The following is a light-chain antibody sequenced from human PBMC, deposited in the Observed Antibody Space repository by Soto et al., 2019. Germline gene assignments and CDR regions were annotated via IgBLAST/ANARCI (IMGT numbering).Light chain of an antibody. CDR1: QSVSSAL. J-gene: IGKJ4*01. CDR2: RAS. V-gene: IGKV3-20*01. Sequence: EIVLTQSPDTLSLSPGERAPLSCRASQSVSSALLAWYQQKPGQAPPLLIYRASTKATGIPDRFTGSGSGTDFTLTISRLEPEDFAVYYCQQYESSPLTFGGGTKVEIK. CDR3: QQYESSPLT.